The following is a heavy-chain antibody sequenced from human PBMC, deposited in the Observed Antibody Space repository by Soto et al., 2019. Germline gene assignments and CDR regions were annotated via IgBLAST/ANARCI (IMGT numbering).Heavy chain of an antibody. D-gene: IGHD3-3*01. CDR1: GYTFTSYD. Sequence: ASVKVFCKASGYTFTSYDINWVRQATGQGLEWMGWMNPNSGNTGYAQKFQGRVTMTRNTSISTAYMELSSLRSEDTAVYYCARPNSYYDFWSGSWVYYGMDVWGQGTTVTVSS. CDR3: ARPNSYYDFWSGSWVYYGMDV. V-gene: IGHV1-8*01. J-gene: IGHJ6*02. CDR2: MNPNSGNT.